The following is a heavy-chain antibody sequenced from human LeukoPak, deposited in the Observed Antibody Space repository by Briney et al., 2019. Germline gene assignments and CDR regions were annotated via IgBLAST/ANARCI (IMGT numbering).Heavy chain of an antibody. Sequence: ASVKVSCKVSGYTLTELSMHWVRQAPGKGLEXXXXXXXXDGETIYAQKFQGRVTMTEDTSTDTAYMELSSLRSEDTAVYYCATAAGGQQLVRYYYYGMDVWGKGTTVTVSS. J-gene: IGHJ6*04. V-gene: IGHV1-24*01. CDR1: GYTLTELS. CDR2: XXXXDGET. D-gene: IGHD6-13*01. CDR3: ATAAGGQQLVRYYYYGMDV.